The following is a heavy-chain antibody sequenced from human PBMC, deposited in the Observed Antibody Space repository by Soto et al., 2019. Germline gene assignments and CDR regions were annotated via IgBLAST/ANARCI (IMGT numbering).Heavy chain of an antibody. V-gene: IGHV5-51*01. Sequence: PGESLKISCKGSGYSFTSYWIGWVRQMPGKGLEWMGIIYPGDSDTRYSPSFQGQVTISADKSISTAYLQWSSLKASDTAMYYCARHAVAVDAPYYYYGMDVWGQGTTVTVSS. J-gene: IGHJ6*02. D-gene: IGHD6-19*01. CDR1: GYSFTSYW. CDR3: ARHAVAVDAPYYYYGMDV. CDR2: IYPGDSDT.